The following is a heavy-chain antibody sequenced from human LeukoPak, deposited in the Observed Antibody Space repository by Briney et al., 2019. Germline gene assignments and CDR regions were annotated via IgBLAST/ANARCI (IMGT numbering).Heavy chain of an antibody. D-gene: IGHD3-10*01. Sequence: GGSLRLSCVASGFSVGNYDMHWVRQAPGKGLEWVSSIGTPGETNYVGSVKGRFTISRENAKNSLYLQMNNLRAGDTAVYYCARVRGSAFDMWGQGTMVTVSS. CDR1: GFSVGNYD. J-gene: IGHJ3*02. CDR2: IGTPGET. CDR3: ARVRGSAFDM. V-gene: IGHV3-13*01.